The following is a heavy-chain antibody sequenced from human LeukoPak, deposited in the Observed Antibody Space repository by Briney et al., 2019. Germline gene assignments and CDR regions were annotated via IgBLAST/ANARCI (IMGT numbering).Heavy chain of an antibody. J-gene: IGHJ6*03. CDR1: GGTFSSYA. D-gene: IGHD3-22*01. Sequence: EASVKVSCKASGGTFSSYAISWVRQAPGQGLEWMGGIIPIFGTANYAQKFQGRVTITTDESTSTAYMELSSLRSEDTTVYYCARYYYDSSGYFGDYYYYYYMDVWGKGTTVTVSS. V-gene: IGHV1-69*05. CDR3: ARYYYDSSGYFGDYYYYYYMDV. CDR2: IIPIFGTA.